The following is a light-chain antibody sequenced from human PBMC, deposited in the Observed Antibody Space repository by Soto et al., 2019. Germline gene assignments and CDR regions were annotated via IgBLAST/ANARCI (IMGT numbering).Light chain of an antibody. CDR2: EVS. CDR1: SSDVGEYKY. V-gene: IGLV2-8*01. Sequence: QSVLTQPPSASGSPGQSVTISCTGSSSDVGEYKYVSWYQQHPGKAPKLIIYEVSKRPSGVSSRFSGSKSGNTASLTISGLQAEDEADYYCGSYTGSIYVFGTGTKVTVL. J-gene: IGLJ1*01. CDR3: GSYTGSIYV.